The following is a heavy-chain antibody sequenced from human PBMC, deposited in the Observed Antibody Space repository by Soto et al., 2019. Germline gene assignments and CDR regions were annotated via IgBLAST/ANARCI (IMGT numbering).Heavy chain of an antibody. CDR3: ARDLGYYDSDGSFDY. CDR2: ISSSGSII. J-gene: IGHJ4*02. Sequence: GGSLRLSCAASGFTFSDYYMSWIRQAPGKGLEWVSYISSSGSIIYYADSVKGRFTISRDNAKNSLYLQLNRLRAEDTAVYYCARDLGYYDSDGSFDYWGQGTVVTVSS. D-gene: IGHD3-22*01. V-gene: IGHV3-11*01. CDR1: GFTFSDYY.